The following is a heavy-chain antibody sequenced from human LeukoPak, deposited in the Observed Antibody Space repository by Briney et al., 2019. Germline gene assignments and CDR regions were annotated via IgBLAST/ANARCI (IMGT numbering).Heavy chain of an antibody. Sequence: GESLKISCKASGYKFTNYWIGWVRQMPGKGLEWMTIIYPGDSETRYSPSFQGQVTISADKSISTAYLQWSSLKASDTAMYYCARLSDSSWYFDYWGQGTLVTVSS. V-gene: IGHV5-51*01. CDR3: ARLSDSSWYFDY. CDR1: GYKFTNYW. J-gene: IGHJ4*02. D-gene: IGHD6-13*01. CDR2: IYPGDSET.